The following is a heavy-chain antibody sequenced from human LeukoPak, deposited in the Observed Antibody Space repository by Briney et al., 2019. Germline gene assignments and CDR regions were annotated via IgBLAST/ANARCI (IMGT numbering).Heavy chain of an antibody. CDR1: GFAFSSYA. CDR2: ISYDGSNK. Sequence: GGSLRLSCAASGFAFSSYAMHWVRQAPGKGLEWVAVISYDGSNKYYADSVKGRFTISRDNSENTLYLQMNSLRAEDTAVYYCARGGRRYDFDYWGQGTLVTVSS. V-gene: IGHV3-30-3*01. J-gene: IGHJ4*02. CDR3: ARGGRRYDFDY. D-gene: IGHD1-14*01.